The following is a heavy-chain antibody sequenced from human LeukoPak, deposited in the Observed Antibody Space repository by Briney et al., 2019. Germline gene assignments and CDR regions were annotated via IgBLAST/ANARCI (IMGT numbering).Heavy chain of an antibody. CDR1: GYTFTDYY. V-gene: IGHV1-69-2*01. J-gene: IGHJ4*02. Sequence: GASVKVSCKVSGYTFTDYYMHWVQQAPGKGLEWMGLVDPEDGETIYAEKFQGRVTITADTSTDTTYMELSSLRSEDTAVYYCGRKAGDCGGGSCYSIDYWGQGTLITVSS. D-gene: IGHD2-15*01. CDR3: GRKAGDCGGGSCYSIDY. CDR2: VDPEDGET.